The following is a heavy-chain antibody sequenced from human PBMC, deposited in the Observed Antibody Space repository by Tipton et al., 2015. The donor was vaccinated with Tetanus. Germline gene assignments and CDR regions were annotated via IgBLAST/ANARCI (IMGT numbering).Heavy chain of an antibody. Sequence: SLRLSCAASGFTFSSYWMHWVRQVPGKGLVWVARISGDGSNIAYADFVKGRFTISRDNAKNTLYLQMHRLSVEDTAVYYCANALTPLTWGQGTLVTVSS. CDR1: GFTFSSYW. CDR2: ISGDGSNI. CDR3: ANALTPLT. J-gene: IGHJ4*02. V-gene: IGHV3-74*01.